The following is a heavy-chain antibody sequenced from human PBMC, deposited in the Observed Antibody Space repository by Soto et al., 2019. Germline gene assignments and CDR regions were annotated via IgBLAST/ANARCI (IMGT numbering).Heavy chain of an antibody. CDR2: INPNSGGT. J-gene: IGHJ4*02. Sequence: GASVKVSCKASGYTFTGYYMHWVRQAPGQGLEWMGWINPNSGGTNYAQKFQGWVTMTRDTSISTAYMELSRLRSDDTAVYYCARGVGSSWYLFDYWGQGTLVTVS. V-gene: IGHV1-2*04. D-gene: IGHD6-13*01. CDR1: GYTFTGYY. CDR3: ARGVGSSWYLFDY.